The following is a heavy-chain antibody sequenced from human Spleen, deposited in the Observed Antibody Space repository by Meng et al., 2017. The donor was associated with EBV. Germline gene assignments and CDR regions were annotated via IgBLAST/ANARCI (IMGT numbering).Heavy chain of an antibody. J-gene: IGHJ4*02. V-gene: IGHV1-18*01. D-gene: IGHD3-22*01. Sequence: QVQVVQPAAEVKKPEAPVKVSCKAAGNTFSPYGITWVRQAPGQGLEWMGWISGYNGNTKYGQKVQGRVIVTTDTSTNTVYMELRSLTSDDTAVYYCAREPSYYDSSGYYRLGYFDHWGQGTLVTVSS. CDR2: ISGYNGNT. CDR3: AREPSYYDSSGYYRLGYFDH. CDR1: GNTFSPYG.